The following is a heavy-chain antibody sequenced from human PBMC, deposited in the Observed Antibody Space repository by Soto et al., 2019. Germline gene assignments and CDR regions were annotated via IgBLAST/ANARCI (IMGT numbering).Heavy chain of an antibody. V-gene: IGHV3-23*01. CDR2: LTFNSGGT. CDR3: VRLRSGYFTGFDF. J-gene: IGHJ4*02. CDR1: GFTFSNYA. Sequence: RLSCAASGFTFSNYAMSWVRQAPGKGLEWVPGLTFNSGGTYYADSVKGRFTISRDNSKNTLYLRMNTLTAEDTAFYYCVRLRSGYFTGFDFWGQGTLVTVSS. D-gene: IGHD3-3*01.